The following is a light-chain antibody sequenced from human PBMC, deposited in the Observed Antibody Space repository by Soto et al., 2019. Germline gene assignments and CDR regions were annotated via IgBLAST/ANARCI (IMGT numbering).Light chain of an antibody. CDR3: MQTMQTPFT. Sequence: IVMTQSPVSLPVTPGEPASISCKSSQSLLHSDGYKYLDWYVQKAGQSPQLLIYLGSHRASGVPDRISGSGSGTDFTLKIRKVEAAAVGVYSCMQTMQTPFTFGPGTKVDIK. J-gene: IGKJ3*01. CDR1: QSLLHSDGYKY. V-gene: IGKV2-28*01. CDR2: LGS.